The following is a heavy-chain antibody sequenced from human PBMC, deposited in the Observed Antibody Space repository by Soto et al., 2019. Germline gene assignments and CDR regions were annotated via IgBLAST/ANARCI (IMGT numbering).Heavy chain of an antibody. V-gene: IGHV3-53*01. J-gene: IGHJ4*02. CDR2: IDSGGST. D-gene: IGHD3-10*01. Sequence: EVQLVESGGVLIQPGGSLRLSCAASGFTVSSNSMSWVRQAPGKGLEWVSVIDSGGSTDYADSVKGRFTISRDNFKNTRMLQMNSLRAEETAVNSCAKGKDYGSASYSGYWGQGTLVTVST. CDR3: AKGKDYGSASYSGY. CDR1: GFTVSSNS.